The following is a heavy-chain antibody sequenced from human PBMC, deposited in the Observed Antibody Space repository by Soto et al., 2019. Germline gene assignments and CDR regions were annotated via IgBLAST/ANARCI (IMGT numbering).Heavy chain of an antibody. CDR2: IDPSDSYT. Sequence: PGESLKISCKGSGYSFTSYWISWVRQMPGKGLEWMGRIDPSDSYTNYSPSFQGHVTISADKSISTAYLQWSSLKASDTAMYYCARQDGSGSFFYYYGMDAWGQGTTVTVSS. CDR3: ARQDGSGSFFYYYGMDA. CDR1: GYSFTSYW. D-gene: IGHD3-10*01. J-gene: IGHJ6*02. V-gene: IGHV5-10-1*01.